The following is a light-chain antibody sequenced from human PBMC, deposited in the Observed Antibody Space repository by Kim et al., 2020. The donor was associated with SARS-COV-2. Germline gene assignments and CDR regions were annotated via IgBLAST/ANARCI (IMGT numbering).Light chain of an antibody. CDR2: DAS. CDR1: QSVGSN. V-gene: IGKV3-11*01. J-gene: IGKJ5*01. CDR3: HHRSDWPRGA. Sequence: SPGAKATPSAGASQSVGSNFAWYHQKPGQPPRLLIYDASVRATGVPARFSGSGYGTDFTLTIDSLEPEDFVVYYCHHRSDWPRGAFGQGTRLEIK.